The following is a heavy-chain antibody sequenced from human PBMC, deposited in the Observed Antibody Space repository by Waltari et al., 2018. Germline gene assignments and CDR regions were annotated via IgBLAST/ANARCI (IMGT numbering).Heavy chain of an antibody. CDR1: GFTFSSYS. D-gene: IGHD2-15*01. J-gene: IGHJ4*02. CDR3: ARDFVGGWSFDY. CDR2: ISSSSSYI. Sequence: EVQLVESGGGLVKPGGSLRLSCAASGFTFSSYSMNWVRQAPGKGLEWVSSISSSSSYIYYADSVKGRFTISRDNAKNSLYLQMNSLRAEDTAVYYCARDFVGGWSFDYWGQGTLVTVSS. V-gene: IGHV3-21*01.